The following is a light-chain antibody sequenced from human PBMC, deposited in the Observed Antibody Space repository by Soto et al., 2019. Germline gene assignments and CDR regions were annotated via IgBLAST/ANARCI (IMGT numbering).Light chain of an antibody. CDR3: QQYEAVVT. Sequence: EIVLTQSPGTLSLSPGERATLSCRASQSVSSSFLAWYQQKPGRALRLLIDGASTRATGIPDRFSGSGSGTDFTLTISRLEPEDVAVYYCQQYEAVVTFGQGTKVDNK. CDR1: QSVSSSF. J-gene: IGKJ1*01. V-gene: IGKV3-20*01. CDR2: GAS.